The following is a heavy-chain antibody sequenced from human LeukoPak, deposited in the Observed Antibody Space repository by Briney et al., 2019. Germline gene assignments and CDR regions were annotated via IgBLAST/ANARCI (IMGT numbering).Heavy chain of an antibody. J-gene: IGHJ5*02. CDR1: GGSISSGSYY. CDR3: ASGSHNWFDP. Sequence: PSETLSLTCTVSGGSISSGSYYWSWIRQPPGKGLEWIAYINYRGSTNYNPSLKSRVTISADTSKNQFSLKLSSVTAADTAMYYCASGSHNWFDPWGQGTLVTVSS. V-gene: IGHV4-61*01. CDR2: INYRGST.